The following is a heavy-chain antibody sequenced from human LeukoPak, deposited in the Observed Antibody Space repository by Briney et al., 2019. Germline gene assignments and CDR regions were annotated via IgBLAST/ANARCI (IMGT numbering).Heavy chain of an antibody. CDR2: ISAYNGNT. Sequence: ASVKVSCKASGYTFTSYGISWVRHAPGQGLEWMGWISAYNGNTNYAQKLQGRVTMTTDTSTSTAYMELRSLRSDDTAVYYCARDRQLGYCSGGSCYPPGYWGQGTLVTVSS. D-gene: IGHD2-15*01. J-gene: IGHJ4*02. V-gene: IGHV1-18*01. CDR3: ARDRQLGYCSGGSCYPPGY. CDR1: GYTFTSYG.